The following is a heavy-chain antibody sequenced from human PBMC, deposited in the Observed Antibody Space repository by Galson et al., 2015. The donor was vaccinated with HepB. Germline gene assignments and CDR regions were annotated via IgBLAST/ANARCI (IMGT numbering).Heavy chain of an antibody. CDR3: ALVTTDAFDI. V-gene: IGHV2-70*04. Sequence: PALVKPTQTLTLTCTFSGFSLSTSGMRVSWIRQPPGKALEWLARIDWDDDKFYSTSLKTRLTISKDTSKNQVVLTMTNMDPVDTATYYCALVTTDAFDIWGQGTMVTVSS. D-gene: IGHD1-1*01. J-gene: IGHJ3*02. CDR1: GFSLSTSGMR. CDR2: IDWDDDK.